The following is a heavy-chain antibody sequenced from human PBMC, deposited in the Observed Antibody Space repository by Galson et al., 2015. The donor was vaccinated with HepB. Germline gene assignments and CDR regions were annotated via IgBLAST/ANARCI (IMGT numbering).Heavy chain of an antibody. V-gene: IGHV3-23*01. J-gene: IGHJ4*02. CDR1: GFTFDYS. Sequence: SLRLSCAASGFTFDYSMAWVRQAPGKGLEWVSVISGSGISTYYADSVRGRFTISRDNSKNTLYLQMNSLRVEDTAIYYCAKDLGWGVITPAYDYWAREPWSPSPQ. CDR3: AKDLGWGVITPAYDY. CDR2: ISGSGIST. D-gene: IGHD3-16*02.